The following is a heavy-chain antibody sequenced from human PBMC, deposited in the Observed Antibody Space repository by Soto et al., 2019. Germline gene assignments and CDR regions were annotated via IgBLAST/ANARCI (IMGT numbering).Heavy chain of an antibody. CDR1: GFTFSSYA. Sequence: GGSLRLSCSASGFTFSSYAMHWVRQAPGKGLEYVSAISSNGGSTYYADSVKGRFTISRDNSKNTLYLQMSSLRAEDTAVYYCVKGGIWDIVVVVAGFDYWGQGTLVTVSS. CDR2: ISSNGGST. D-gene: IGHD2-15*01. V-gene: IGHV3-64D*08. CDR3: VKGGIWDIVVVVAGFDY. J-gene: IGHJ4*02.